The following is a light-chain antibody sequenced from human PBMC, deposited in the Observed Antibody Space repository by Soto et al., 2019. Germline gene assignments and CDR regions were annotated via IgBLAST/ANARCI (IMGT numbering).Light chain of an antibody. CDR3: QQYGRSPPIT. Sequence: EIVMTQSPATLSASPGERATLSCRASQSVSTNLAWYQQKPGQAPSLLIYGASTRATGIPDRFSGSGSGTDFTLTISRLETEDFAVYHCQQYGRSPPITFGQGTRLEIK. V-gene: IGKV3-20*01. J-gene: IGKJ5*01. CDR2: GAS. CDR1: QSVSTN.